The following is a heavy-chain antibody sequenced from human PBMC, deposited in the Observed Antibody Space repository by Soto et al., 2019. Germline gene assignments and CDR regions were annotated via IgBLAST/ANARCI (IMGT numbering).Heavy chain of an antibody. CDR1: GYTYTSYG. Sequence: ASVKVSCKASGYTYTSYGINRVRQAPGQGLEWMGWINPSDGNRNFAQKFEDRVTMTTATSTNTVFLELRSLKSDDTAIYYCARDRLRGYDSSGFYSWGQGTMVTVSS. CDR2: INPSDGNR. J-gene: IGHJ4*02. V-gene: IGHV1-18*01. D-gene: IGHD3-22*01. CDR3: ARDRLRGYDSSGFYS.